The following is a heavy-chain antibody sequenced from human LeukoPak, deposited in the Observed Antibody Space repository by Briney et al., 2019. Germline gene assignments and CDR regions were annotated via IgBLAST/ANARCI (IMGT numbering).Heavy chain of an antibody. CDR2: IHYSGSI. V-gene: IGHV4-59*01. CDR1: GGSITGYH. CDR3: ARFSHLWFDVFDI. Sequence: PSETLSLTCAVSGGSITGYHWSWIRQPPGKGLEWIGYIHYSGSIDYNPSLKSRVTISVDTSKNQFSLRLTSVTAADAALYYCARFSHLWFDVFDIWGQGTMVTVSS. J-gene: IGHJ3*02. D-gene: IGHD3-9*01.